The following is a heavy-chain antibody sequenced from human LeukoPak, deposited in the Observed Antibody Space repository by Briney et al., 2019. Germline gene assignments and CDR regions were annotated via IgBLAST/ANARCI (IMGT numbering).Heavy chain of an antibody. CDR1: GFTVSTNY. D-gene: IGHD3-10*02. V-gene: IGHV3-66*01. CDR2: IYSGGST. J-gene: IGHJ6*04. Sequence: GGSLRLSCAASGFTVSTNYMSWVRQAPGKGLEWVSVIYSGGSTYYADSVKGRFTISRDNSKNTLYLQMNSLRAEDTAVYYCAELGITMIGGVWGKGTTVTISS. CDR3: AELGITMIGGV.